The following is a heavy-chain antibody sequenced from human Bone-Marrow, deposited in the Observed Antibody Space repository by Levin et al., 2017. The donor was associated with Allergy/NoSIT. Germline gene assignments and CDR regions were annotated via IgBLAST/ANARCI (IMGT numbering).Heavy chain of an antibody. V-gene: IGHV4-59*01. Sequence: SQTLSLTCTVSGGSINNYYWNWIRWPPGKGLEWIGYIYYNGNTNYNPSLKSRVTISLDTSKNQVSLELSSVTAADTAVYYCARGPDYGPARCYHMDVWGKGTTVTVSS. CDR3: ARGPDYGPARCYHMDV. D-gene: IGHD3-10*01. CDR1: GGSINNYY. J-gene: IGHJ6*03. CDR2: IYYNGNT.